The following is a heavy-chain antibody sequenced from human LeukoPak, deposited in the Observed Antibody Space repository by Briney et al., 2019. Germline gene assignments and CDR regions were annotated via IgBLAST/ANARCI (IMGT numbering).Heavy chain of an antibody. J-gene: IGHJ6*02. CDR1: GGSISSSSYY. CDR2: IYYSGST. D-gene: IGHD3-10*01. Sequence: SETLSLTCTVSGGSISSSSYYWGWIRQPPGKGLEWIGSIYYSGSTYYNPSLKSRVTISVDTSKNQFSLKLSSVTAADTAVCYCASPGITMVRGVIDYYYYGMDVWGQGTTVTVSS. V-gene: IGHV4-39*07. CDR3: ASPGITMVRGVIDYYYYGMDV.